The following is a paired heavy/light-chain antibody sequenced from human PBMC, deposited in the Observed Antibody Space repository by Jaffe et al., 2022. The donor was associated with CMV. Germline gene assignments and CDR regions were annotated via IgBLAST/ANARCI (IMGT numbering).Light chain of an antibody. CDR2: GAS. J-gene: IGKJ2*01. CDR1: QSVSSN. Sequence: EIVMTQSPATLSVSPGERATLSCRASQSVSSNLAWYQQKPGQAPRLLIYGASTRATGIPARFSGSGSGTEFTLTISSLQSEDFAVYYCQQYNNWPQTFGQGTKLEIK. CDR3: QQYNNWPQT. V-gene: IGKV3-15*01.
Heavy chain of an antibody. CDR2: ISSSSSYI. Sequence: EVQLVESGGGLVKPGGSLRLSCAASGFTFSSYSMNWVRQAPGKGLEWVSSISSSSSYIYYADSVKGRFTISRDNAKNSLYLQMNSLRAEDTAVYYCAREYVDTAMPWVHYYYYYMDVWGKGTTVTVSS. J-gene: IGHJ6*03. D-gene: IGHD5-18*01. CDR3: AREYVDTAMPWVHYYYYYMDV. CDR1: GFTFSSYS. V-gene: IGHV3-21*01.